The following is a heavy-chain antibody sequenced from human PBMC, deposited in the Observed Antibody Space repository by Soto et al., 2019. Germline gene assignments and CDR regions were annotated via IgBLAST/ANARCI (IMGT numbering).Heavy chain of an antibody. CDR2: IYYSGST. D-gene: IGHD2-2*02. CDR3: ARFVVVPAAIQYYYYYGMDV. Sequence: SETLSLTCTVSGGSVSSGSYYWSWIRQPPGKGLEWIGYIYYSGSTNYNPSLKSRVTISVDTSKNQFSLKLSSVTAADTAVYYCARFVVVPAAIQYYYYYGMDVWGQGTTVTVSS. CDR1: GGSVSSGSYY. J-gene: IGHJ6*02. V-gene: IGHV4-61*01.